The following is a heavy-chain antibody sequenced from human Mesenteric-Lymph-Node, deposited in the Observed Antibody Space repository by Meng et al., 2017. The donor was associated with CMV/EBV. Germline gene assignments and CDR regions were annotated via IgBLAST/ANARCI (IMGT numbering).Heavy chain of an antibody. Sequence: CTVAGASVRSRSYHCTWIRQPPGERLEWIGYVYHTRTTDYNPSHESRVAISLDKSRNQFSLSLTSVTAADTAVYYCATYDYNYNLFDSRGQGTLVTVSS. V-gene: IGHV4-61*01. CDR1: GASVRSRSYH. CDR3: ATYDYNYNLFDS. J-gene: IGHJ5*01. D-gene: IGHD4-11*01. CDR2: VYHTRTT.